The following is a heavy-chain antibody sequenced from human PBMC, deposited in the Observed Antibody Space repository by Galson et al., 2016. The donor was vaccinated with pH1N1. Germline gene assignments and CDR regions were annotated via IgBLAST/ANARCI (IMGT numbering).Heavy chain of an antibody. CDR3: ARGARFGAGWFDS. J-gene: IGHJ5*01. Sequence: SLRLSCAASGFTFMSYEMNWVRHAPGKGLEWVSAVGSAGDKRYVDSVKGRFTVSRDNAKNSLYLQMNSLRAGDTAIYYCARGARFGAGWFDSWGQGALVTVSS. CDR1: GFTFMSYE. D-gene: IGHD3-16*01. V-gene: IGHV3-13*01. CDR2: VGSAGDK.